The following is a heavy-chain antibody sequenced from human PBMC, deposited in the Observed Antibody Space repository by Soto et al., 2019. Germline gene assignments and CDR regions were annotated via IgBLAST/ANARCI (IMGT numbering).Heavy chain of an antibody. Sequence: EVQLVESGGDLVQRGGSLRLSCAASGFTFNIYSMNWVRQAPGKGLEWFSYITSDTKTIKYADSVKGRFTISRDNAKNSVYLPMNSLRDEATAVYYCERSVEGRFGYWGQGTVVTVSS. V-gene: IGHV3-48*02. J-gene: IGHJ4*02. D-gene: IGHD6-19*01. CDR2: ITSDTKTI. CDR3: ERSVEGRFGY. CDR1: GFTFNIYS.